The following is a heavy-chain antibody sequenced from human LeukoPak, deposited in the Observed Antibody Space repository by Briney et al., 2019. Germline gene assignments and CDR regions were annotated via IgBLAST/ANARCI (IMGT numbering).Heavy chain of an antibody. CDR2: ISGSGDST. D-gene: IGHD4-4*01. CDR3: AKEYRYSNYYFDY. CDR1: GFTFSSYA. Sequence: GGSLRLSCAASGFTFSSYAMSWVRQAPGKGLEWVSAISGSGDSTYYADSVKGRFTISRDNSKNTLYLQMNSLRADDTAVYYCAKEYRYSNYYFDYWGQGTLVTVSS. J-gene: IGHJ4*02. V-gene: IGHV3-23*01.